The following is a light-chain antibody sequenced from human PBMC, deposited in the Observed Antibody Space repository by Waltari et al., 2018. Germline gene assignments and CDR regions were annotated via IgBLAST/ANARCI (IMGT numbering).Light chain of an antibody. V-gene: IGLV2-14*01. CDR1: SSDVGFYNY. Sequence: QSALTQPASVSGSPGQSITISCTGTSSDVGFYNYVHWYQQHPDKAPKLMIYDVSERPSGVSNRFSGSKSGNTASLTISGLQAEDEADYYCNSYAGSSSWVFGGGTKLTVL. CDR2: DVS. CDR3: NSYAGSSSWV. J-gene: IGLJ3*02.